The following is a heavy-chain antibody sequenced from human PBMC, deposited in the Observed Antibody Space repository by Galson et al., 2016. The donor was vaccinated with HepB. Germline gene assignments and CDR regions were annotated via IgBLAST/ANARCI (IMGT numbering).Heavy chain of an antibody. Sequence: SLRLSCAASGFTFDDYSMHWVRLAPGKDLEWVSTISWDSGSIGYADSVKGRFTISRDNANNSLYLQMHSLRTEDTAFYYCAKLGTQYSYGHYTFDYWGQGTLVTVSS. CDR2: ISWDSGSI. D-gene: IGHD5-18*01. J-gene: IGHJ4*02. CDR3: AKLGTQYSYGHYTFDY. V-gene: IGHV3-9*01. CDR1: GFTFDDYS.